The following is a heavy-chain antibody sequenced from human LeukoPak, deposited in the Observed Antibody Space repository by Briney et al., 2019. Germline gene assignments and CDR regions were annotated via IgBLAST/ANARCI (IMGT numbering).Heavy chain of an antibody. V-gene: IGHV4-31*03. CDR2: IYYGGST. CDR1: GASISSGGYY. D-gene: IGHD2/OR15-2a*01. CDR3: AGLGVMVLVYQSES. J-gene: IGHJ5*02. Sequence: SQTLSLTCTVSGASISSGGYYWSWIRQHPGKGLEWIGYIYYGGSTYYNPSLKSRITISVDTSKNQFSLELSSVTAADTAVYYCAGLGVMVLVYQSESWGQGTPVTVSS.